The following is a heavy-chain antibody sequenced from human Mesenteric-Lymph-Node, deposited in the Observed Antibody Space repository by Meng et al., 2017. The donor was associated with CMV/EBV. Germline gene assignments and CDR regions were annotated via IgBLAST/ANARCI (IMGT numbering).Heavy chain of an antibody. V-gene: IGHV1-3*02. Sequence: ASVKVSCKASGYTFTSYAMHWVRQAPGQRLEWMGWSNAGNGNTKYSQEFQGRVTITRNTSISTAYMELSSLRSEDTAVYYCARAAGGSYYDFWSGYYNYYYYGMDVWGQGTTVTV. CDR2: SNAGNGNT. CDR3: ARAAGGSYYDFWSGYYNYYYYGMDV. J-gene: IGHJ6*02. CDR1: GYTFTSYA. D-gene: IGHD3-3*01.